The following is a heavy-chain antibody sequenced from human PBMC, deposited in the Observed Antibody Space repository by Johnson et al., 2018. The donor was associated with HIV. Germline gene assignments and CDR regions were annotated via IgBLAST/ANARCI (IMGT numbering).Heavy chain of an antibody. CDR1: GFTFSSYG. V-gene: IGHV3-33*01. D-gene: IGHD6-13*01. Sequence: QVQLVESGGGVVQPGRSLRLSCAASGFTFSSYGMHWVRQTPGKGLQWVAVIWYDGNNKYYADSVKGRFPISRDNSKNTLYLQMNSLRAEDTAVYYCARGAPPTWYSSSWRGGAFDIWGQGTMVTVSS. CDR3: ARGAPPTWYSSSWRGGAFDI. CDR2: IWYDGNNK. J-gene: IGHJ3*02.